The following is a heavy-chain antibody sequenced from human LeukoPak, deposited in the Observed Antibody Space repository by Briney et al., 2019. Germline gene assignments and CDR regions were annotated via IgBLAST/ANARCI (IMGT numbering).Heavy chain of an antibody. J-gene: IGHJ4*02. CDR1: GDSVSSNSAA. CDR2: TYYRSKWYN. V-gene: IGHV6-1*01. CDR3: AREGVMATIFSYFDY. D-gene: IGHD5-12*01. Sequence: SQTLSLTCAISGDSVSSNSAAWNWIRQSPSRGLEWLGRTYYRSKWYNDYAVSVKSRITINPGTSKNQFSLQLNSVTPEDTAVYYCAREGVMATIFSYFDYWGQGTLVTVSS.